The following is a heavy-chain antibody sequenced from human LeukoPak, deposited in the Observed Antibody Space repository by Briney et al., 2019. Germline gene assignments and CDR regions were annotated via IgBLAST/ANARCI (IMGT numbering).Heavy chain of an antibody. V-gene: IGHV3-7*01. CDR2: IKEDGSDK. J-gene: IGHJ4*02. Sequence: PGGSLRLSCEASGFIFSNYWMAWVRQAPGKGLEWVANIKEDGSDKNYVESMKGRYTISRDNAQNSLYLQMNRLGVVDTAVYYCARDAGYGYDRFDYWGQGTQVTVSS. D-gene: IGHD5-18*01. CDR3: ARDAGYGYDRFDY. CDR1: GFIFSNYW.